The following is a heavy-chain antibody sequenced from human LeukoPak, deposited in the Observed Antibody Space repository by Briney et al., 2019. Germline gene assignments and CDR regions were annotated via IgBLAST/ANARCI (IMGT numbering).Heavy chain of an antibody. CDR3: ARDRGTGGVSDY. CDR1: VGSISNYY. CDR2: IYYSGST. J-gene: IGHJ4*02. Sequence: SETLSLTCTVSVGSISNYYWSWLRQPPGKGLEWIGYIYYSGSTNYNPSLKSRVTISVDTSRNQFSLKLTSVTAADTAVYYCARDRGTGGVSDYWGQGTLVTVPS. V-gene: IGHV4-59*01. D-gene: IGHD2-8*02.